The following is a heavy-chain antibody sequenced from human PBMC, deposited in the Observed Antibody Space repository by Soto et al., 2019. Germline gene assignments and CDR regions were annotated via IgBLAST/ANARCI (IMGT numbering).Heavy chain of an antibody. CDR1: GFTFNIYA. CDR3: AREGGWYDRYYYGMDV. Sequence: LSCAASGFTFNIYAMSWVRQAPGKGLEWIWYIYYNGSTNYNPSLKSRGTISVDTSKNQFSLKLSSVTAADTAVYYCAREGGWYDRYYYGMDVWGQGTTVTVSS. V-gene: IGHV4-59*01. D-gene: IGHD6-19*01. CDR2: IYYNGST. J-gene: IGHJ6*02.